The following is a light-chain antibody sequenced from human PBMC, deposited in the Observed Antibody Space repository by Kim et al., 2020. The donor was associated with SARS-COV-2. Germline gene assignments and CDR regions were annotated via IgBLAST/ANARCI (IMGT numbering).Light chain of an antibody. J-gene: IGLJ1*01. CDR3: CSYAGGINYS. V-gene: IGLV2-23*02. Sequence: QSALTQPASVSGSPGQSITISCTGTRSDVGGFDLVSWYQQHPGKAPKLLIYEVNRRPSGVSNRFSGSKSGNTASLTISGLQAQDEADYHCCSYAGGINYSFGSGTKVTAL. CDR1: RSDVGGFDL. CDR2: EVN.